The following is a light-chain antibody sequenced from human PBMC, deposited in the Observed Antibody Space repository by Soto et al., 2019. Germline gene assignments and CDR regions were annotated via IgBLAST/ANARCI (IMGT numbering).Light chain of an antibody. J-gene: IGLJ1*01. CDR1: GSDVGGYNY. V-gene: IGLV2-8*01. CDR3: SSYAGSSNV. CDR2: EVN. Sequence: QSALTQPPSASGSPGQSVAISCPGTGSDVGGYNYVSRYQQHPGKAPKLMIYEVNKRPSGVPDRFSGSKSGNTASLTVSGLQAEDEADYYCSSYAGSSNVFGTGTKVTVL.